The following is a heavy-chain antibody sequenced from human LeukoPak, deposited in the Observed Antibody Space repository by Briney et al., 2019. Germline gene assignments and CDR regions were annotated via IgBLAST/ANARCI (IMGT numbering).Heavy chain of an antibody. CDR3: ARDLAGEEGYFDY. D-gene: IGHD7-27*01. CDR2: IKQDGSEK. J-gene: IGHJ4*02. CDR1: GFTFSNYW. Sequence: GGSLRLSCAASGFTFSNYWMSWVRQGPGKGPEWVANIKQDGSEKSYVDSVKGRFTISRDNAKNSLYLQMNSLRAEDTAVYYCARDLAGEEGYFDYWGQGTLVTVSS. V-gene: IGHV3-7*01.